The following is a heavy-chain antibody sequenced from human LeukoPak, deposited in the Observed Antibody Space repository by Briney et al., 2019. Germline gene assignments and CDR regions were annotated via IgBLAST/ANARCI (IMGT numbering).Heavy chain of an antibody. CDR1: GFTFSSYA. CDR3: ARDLERYSHGYGGYFDY. V-gene: IGHV3-30-3*01. Sequence: QPGGSLRLSCAASGFTFSSYAMHWVRQAPGKGLEWVAVISYDGSNKYYADSVKGRFTISRDNSKNTLYLQMNSLRAEDTAVYYCARDLERYSHGYGGYFDYWGQGTLVTVSS. CDR2: ISYDGSNK. D-gene: IGHD5-18*01. J-gene: IGHJ4*02.